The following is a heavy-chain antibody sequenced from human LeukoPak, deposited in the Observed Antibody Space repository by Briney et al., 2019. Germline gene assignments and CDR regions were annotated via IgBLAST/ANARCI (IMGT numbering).Heavy chain of an antibody. J-gene: IGHJ4*02. D-gene: IGHD1-26*01. V-gene: IGHV1-69*04. Sequence: SVKVSCKASGGTFSSYGVNWVRQAPGQGLEWMGRIVPILDITDYAQNFQGRVTITADKSTSTAYMEVNSLKSEDTAVYYCARGGSSLPLGYWGQGTLVTVSS. CDR3: ARGGSSLPLGY. CDR2: IVPILDIT. CDR1: GGTFSSYG.